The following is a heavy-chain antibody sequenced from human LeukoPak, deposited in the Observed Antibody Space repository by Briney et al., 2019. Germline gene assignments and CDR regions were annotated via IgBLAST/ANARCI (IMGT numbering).Heavy chain of an antibody. Sequence: GASVKVSFKGSGYTFSSYGLSWVRQAPGQGLEWMGWTSAYNGDTNSAQKLQGRVTMTTDKSTNTAYLELNSLRSDDTAVYYCARDDGIDYGVFDYWGQGTLVTVSS. V-gene: IGHV1-18*01. CDR1: GYTFSSYG. CDR2: TSAYNGDT. J-gene: IGHJ4*02. CDR3: ARDDGIDYGVFDY. D-gene: IGHD4-17*01.